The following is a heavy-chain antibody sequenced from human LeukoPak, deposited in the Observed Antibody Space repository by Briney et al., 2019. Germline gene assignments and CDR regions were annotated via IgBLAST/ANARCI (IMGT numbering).Heavy chain of an antibody. J-gene: IGHJ6*02. Sequence: GESLKISRKGSGYSFTSYWIGWVRQMPGKGLEWMGIIYPGDSDTRYSPSFQGQVTISADKSISTAYLQWSSLKASDTAMYYCARISIPSYYYYYGMDVWGQGTTVTVSS. CDR1: GYSFTSYW. CDR3: ARISIPSYYYYYGMDV. V-gene: IGHV5-51*01. CDR2: IYPGDSDT.